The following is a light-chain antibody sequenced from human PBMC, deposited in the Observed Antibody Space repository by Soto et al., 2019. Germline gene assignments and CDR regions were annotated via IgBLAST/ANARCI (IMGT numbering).Light chain of an antibody. V-gene: IGLV1-44*01. CDR3: AAWDDSLNGPV. CDR1: DSSIGSNA. CDR2: NNN. Sequence: QSVLTQTRSASGTPGQRVTIPCSGSDSSIGSNAVSWFQQLPGTAPKLLIYNNNERPSGVPDRFSGSKSGTSASLVISALQSEDEADYYCAAWDDSLNGPVFGGGTKVTVL. J-gene: IGLJ3*02.